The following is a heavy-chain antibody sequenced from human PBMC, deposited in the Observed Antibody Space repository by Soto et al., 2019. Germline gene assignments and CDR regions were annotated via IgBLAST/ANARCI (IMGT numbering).Heavy chain of an antibody. D-gene: IGHD6-6*01. Sequence: LSLTCAVSCYSIRSGYFWGWIRQPPGKGLEWIGSMYHSGITYYNLSLKSRVTISVDTSKNQLSLKLSSATAADTAVYYCARSMYSTSAQLYYGMDVWGQGTTVTVSS. CDR3: ARSMYSTSAQLYYGMDV. V-gene: IGHV4-38-2*01. CDR2: MYHSGIT. CDR1: CYSIRSGYF. J-gene: IGHJ6*02.